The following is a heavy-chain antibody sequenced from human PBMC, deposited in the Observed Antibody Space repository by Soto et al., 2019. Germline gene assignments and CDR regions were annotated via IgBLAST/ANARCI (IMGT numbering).Heavy chain of an antibody. CDR2: ISGYNANT. J-gene: IGHJ6*02. CDR3: SRFIMVGGWFDPNYYHGMDV. D-gene: IGHD6-19*01. V-gene: IGHV1-18*01. CDR1: GYTLSNYG. Sequence: QVQLVQSGAEVKKPGASVTVSCKTSGYTLSNYGINWVRQAPGQGLEWMGWISGYNANTNYAQTVQGTVTMTTDTSTGTVYMELRSVKSDDTAIYYCSRFIMVGGWFDPNYYHGMDVWGQGTTVTVPS.